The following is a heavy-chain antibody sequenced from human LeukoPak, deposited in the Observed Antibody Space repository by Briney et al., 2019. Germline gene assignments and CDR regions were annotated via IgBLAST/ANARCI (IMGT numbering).Heavy chain of an antibody. D-gene: IGHD6-13*01. CDR2: IYYSGNT. J-gene: IGHJ4*02. CDR1: GDSIGSGGHY. Sequence: SETLSLTCTVAGDSIGSGGHYWSWIRQYPEKGLEWIGYIYYSGNTYYNPSLQSRVTISIDTSNNHYSLNLTSVTAADTAVYFCARRVAGAGTSYFDLWGQGTPVTVSS. CDR3: ARRVAGAGTSYFDL. V-gene: IGHV4-31*03.